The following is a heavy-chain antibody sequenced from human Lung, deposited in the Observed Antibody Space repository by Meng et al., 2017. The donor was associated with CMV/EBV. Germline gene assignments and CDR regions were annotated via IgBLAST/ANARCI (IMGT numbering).Heavy chain of an antibody. CDR1: RYTFSDYS. Sequence: ASVKVSCKASRYTFSDYSMHWVRQAPGQGLEWMGWINPKSGGTNYAQTFQGRVTMTRDTSISTAYMELGSLRSDDTAVYYCARDFLGFCRSANCYTLTFDYWGQGTLVTVSS. CDR3: ARDFLGFCRSANCYTLTFDY. D-gene: IGHD2-2*02. CDR2: INPKSGGT. V-gene: IGHV1-2*02. J-gene: IGHJ4*02.